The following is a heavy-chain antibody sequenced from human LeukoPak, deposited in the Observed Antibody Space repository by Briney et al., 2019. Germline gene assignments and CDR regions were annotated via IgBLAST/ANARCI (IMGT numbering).Heavy chain of an antibody. Sequence: GASVKVSCKASGYTFTNYGISWVRQAPGQGLEWMGWISAYSGDTKYAQKLQGRVTMTTDTSTSTAYMELRSLRSDDTAVYYCARNGGYEMKDYWGQGTLVTVSS. J-gene: IGHJ4*02. CDR1: GYTFTNYG. CDR3: ARNGGYEMKDY. V-gene: IGHV1-18*01. D-gene: IGHD5-12*01. CDR2: ISAYSGDT.